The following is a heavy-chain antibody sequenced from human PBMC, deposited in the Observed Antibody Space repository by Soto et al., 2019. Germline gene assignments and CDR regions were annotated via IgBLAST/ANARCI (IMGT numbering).Heavy chain of an antibody. V-gene: IGHV4-59*08. CDR2: IYYSGST. CDR3: ARHITNNVGYYYGMDV. CDR1: GDSISSYY. Sequence: SETLSLTCTVSGDSISSYYWSWIRQPPGKGLEWIGYIYYSGSTNYNPSLKGRVTISVDTSKNQFSLKLSSVTAADTAVYYCARHITNNVGYYYGMDVWGQGTTVTVSS. J-gene: IGHJ6*02. D-gene: IGHD2-21*01.